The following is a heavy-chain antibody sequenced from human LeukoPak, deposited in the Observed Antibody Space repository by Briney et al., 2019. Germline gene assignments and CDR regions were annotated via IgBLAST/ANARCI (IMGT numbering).Heavy chain of an antibody. CDR1: GGSISSYY. CDR3: ARENGVGATGYFDY. D-gene: IGHD1-26*01. CDR2: IYYSGST. J-gene: IGHJ4*02. V-gene: IGHV4-59*01. Sequence: SETLSLTCTVSGGSISSYYWSWIRQPPGKGLEWIGYIYYSGSTNYNPSLKSRVTISVDTSKNQFSLKLSSVTAADTAVYYYARENGVGATGYFDYWGQGTLVTVSS.